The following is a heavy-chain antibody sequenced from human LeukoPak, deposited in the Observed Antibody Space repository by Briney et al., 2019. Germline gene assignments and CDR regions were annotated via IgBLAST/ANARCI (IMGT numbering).Heavy chain of an antibody. CDR1: GFTFSSYG. CDR3: AKENYGDSTGGRFQH. J-gene: IGHJ1*01. D-gene: IGHD4-17*01. Sequence: PGGSLRLSCAASGFTFSSYGMHWVRQAPGKGLEWVAFIRYDGSNKYYADSVKGRFTISRDNSKNTLYLQMNSLRAEDTAIYYCAKENYGDSTGGRFQHWGQGTLVTVSS. V-gene: IGHV3-30*02. CDR2: IRYDGSNK.